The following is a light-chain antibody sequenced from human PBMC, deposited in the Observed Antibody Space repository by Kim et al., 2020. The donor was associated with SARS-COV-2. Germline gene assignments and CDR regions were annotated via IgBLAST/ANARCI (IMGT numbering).Light chain of an antibody. V-gene: IGLV3-19*01. CDR2: GPN. Sequence: SSELTQDPAVSVALGQTVRITCQGDSLRDYFATWYQQKPGQAPVLVIYGPNNRPSGIPDRFSASSSQNTSSLTITGARAEDEADYYCNSRDISGNHLVFGGGTQLTVL. J-gene: IGLJ2*01. CDR3: NSRDISGNHLV. CDR1: SLRDYF.